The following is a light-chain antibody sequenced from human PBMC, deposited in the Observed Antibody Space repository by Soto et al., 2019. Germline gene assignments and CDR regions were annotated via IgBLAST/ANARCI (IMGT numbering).Light chain of an antibody. Sequence: DIQMTQSPSAMSASVGDRDTINCRASQDIKYYLAWFQQKPGKVPKRLIYSASSLQSGVPSRFSGSGSGTKFTLTISGLQPEDSATYYCLQHNSYPLTFGGGTKVEIK. CDR2: SAS. CDR3: LQHNSYPLT. V-gene: IGKV1-17*03. J-gene: IGKJ4*01. CDR1: QDIKYY.